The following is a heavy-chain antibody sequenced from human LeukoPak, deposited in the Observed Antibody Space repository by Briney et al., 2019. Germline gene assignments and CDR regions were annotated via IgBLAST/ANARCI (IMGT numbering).Heavy chain of an antibody. D-gene: IGHD3-22*01. CDR1: GFTFTSYW. V-gene: IGHV3-7*01. CDR3: ARRRYYYDSSGYYYQTYYFDY. Sequence: VGSLRLSCAASGFTFTSYWMSWVRQAPGKGLEWVANIKQDGSEKYYVDSVKGRFTISRDNAKNSLYLQMNSLRAEDTAVYYCARRRYYYDSSGYYYQTYYFDYWGQGTLVTVSS. J-gene: IGHJ4*02. CDR2: IKQDGSEK.